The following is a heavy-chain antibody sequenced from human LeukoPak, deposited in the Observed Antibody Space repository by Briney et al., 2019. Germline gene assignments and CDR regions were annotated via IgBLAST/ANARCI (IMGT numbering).Heavy chain of an antibody. D-gene: IGHD3-16*01. Sequence: ASVKVSCKASGGTFSSYAISWVRQAPGQGLEWMGGIIPIFGTANYAQKFQGRVTITADKSTSTAYMELSSLRSEDTAVYYCARAKGSYAVLAYYYYGMDVWGKGTTVTASS. CDR1: GGTFSSYA. V-gene: IGHV1-69*06. CDR3: ARAKGSYAVLAYYYYGMDV. J-gene: IGHJ6*04. CDR2: IIPIFGTA.